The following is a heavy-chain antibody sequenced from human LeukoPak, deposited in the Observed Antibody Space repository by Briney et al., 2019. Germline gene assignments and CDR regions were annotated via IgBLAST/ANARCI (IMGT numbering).Heavy chain of an antibody. Sequence: SETLSLTCTVSGGSISSYYWSWIRQPPGKGLEWIGYIYYSGSTNYNPSLKSRVTISVDTSKNQFSLKLSSVTAADTAVYYCARAVSSGWFPSYFDYWGQGTLVTVSS. D-gene: IGHD6-19*01. J-gene: IGHJ4*02. V-gene: IGHV4-59*01. CDR1: GGSISSYY. CDR3: ARAVSSGWFPSYFDY. CDR2: IYYSGST.